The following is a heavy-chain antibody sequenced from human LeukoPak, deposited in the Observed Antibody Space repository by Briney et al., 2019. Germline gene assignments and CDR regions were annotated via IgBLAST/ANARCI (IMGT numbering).Heavy chain of an antibody. J-gene: IGHJ4*02. CDR3: AREGQFGYYDNSGYHEYYFDY. D-gene: IGHD3-22*01. CDR2: IYYSGST. Sequence: SETLSLTCTVSGGSISTYYWTWIRQPPGKGLEWIGFIYYSGSTNYNPSLKSRVTISVDTSKNQFSLKLSSVTAAGTAVYYCAREGQFGYYDNSGYHEYYFDYWGRGTLVTVSS. CDR1: GGSISTYY. V-gene: IGHV4-59*12.